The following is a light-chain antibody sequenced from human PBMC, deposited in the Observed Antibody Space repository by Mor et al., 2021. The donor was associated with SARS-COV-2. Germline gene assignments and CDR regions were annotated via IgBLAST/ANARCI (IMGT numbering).Light chain of an antibody. V-gene: IGLV1-40*01. Sequence: AGYDVHWYQQLPGTAPKLLIYSNINRPSGVPDRFSGSKSGTSASLAITGLQAEDEADYYCQSFDISLSASVFGGGTKLTVL. J-gene: IGLJ2*01. CDR1: AGYD. CDR2: SNI. CDR3: QSFDISLSASV.